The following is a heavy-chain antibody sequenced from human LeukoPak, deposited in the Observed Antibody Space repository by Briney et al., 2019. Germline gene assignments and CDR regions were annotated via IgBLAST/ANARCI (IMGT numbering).Heavy chain of an antibody. CDR1: GFTFSSYA. CDR3: AKGSVATMVRGVTFGY. CDR2: ISGSGGST. D-gene: IGHD3-10*01. V-gene: IGHV3-23*01. J-gene: IGHJ4*02. Sequence: PGGSLRLSCAASGFTFSSYAMSWVRQAPGKGLEWVSAISGSGGSTYYADSVKGRFTISRDNSKNTLYLQMNSLRAEDTAVYYCAKGSVATMVRGVTFGYWGQGTLVTVSS.